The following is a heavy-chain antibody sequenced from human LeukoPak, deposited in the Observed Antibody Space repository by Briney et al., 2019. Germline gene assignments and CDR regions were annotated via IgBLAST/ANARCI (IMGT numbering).Heavy chain of an antibody. Sequence: GGSLRLSCAASGFTFSSYWMSWVRQAPGKGLEWGANIKQDGSEKYYVDSVKGRFTISRDNAKNSLYLQMNSLRAEDTAVYYCARDSSGYSSSRYRDYFDYWGQGTLVTVSS. CDR1: GFTFSSYW. V-gene: IGHV3-7*01. J-gene: IGHJ4*02. CDR3: ARDSSGYSSSRYRDYFDY. CDR2: IKQDGSEK. D-gene: IGHD6-13*01.